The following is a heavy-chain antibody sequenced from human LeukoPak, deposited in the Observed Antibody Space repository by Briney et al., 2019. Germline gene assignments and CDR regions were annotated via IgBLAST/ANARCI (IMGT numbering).Heavy chain of an antibody. Sequence: GGSLRLSCAASGFTFSSYSMNWVRQAPGKGLEWVSYISSSSSTIYYADSVKGRFTISRDNAKNSLYLQMNSLRAEDTAVYYCARTLNYYDSSGYSFQHWGQGTLVTVSS. CDR1: GFTFSSYS. D-gene: IGHD3-22*01. CDR2: ISSSSSTI. CDR3: ARTLNYYDSSGYSFQH. J-gene: IGHJ1*01. V-gene: IGHV3-48*01.